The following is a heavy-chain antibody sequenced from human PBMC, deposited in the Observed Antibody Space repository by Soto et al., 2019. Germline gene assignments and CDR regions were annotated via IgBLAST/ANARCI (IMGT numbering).Heavy chain of an antibody. Sequence: ASVKVSCKASGYTFTSYGISWVRQAPGQGLEWMGWISAYNGNTNYAQKLQGRVTMTTDTSTSTAYMELRSLRSDDTAVYYCARGHGYSRWVDYHYFMDVRGKGTTVTVSS. D-gene: IGHD6-13*01. V-gene: IGHV1-18*01. J-gene: IGHJ6*03. CDR3: ARGHGYSRWVDYHYFMDV. CDR2: ISAYNGNT. CDR1: GYTFTSYG.